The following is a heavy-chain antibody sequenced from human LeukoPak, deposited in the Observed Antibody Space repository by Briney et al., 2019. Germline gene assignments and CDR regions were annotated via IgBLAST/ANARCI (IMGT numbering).Heavy chain of an antibody. V-gene: IGHV3-23*01. Sequence: PGGSLRLSCAASGFTFSSYAMSWVRQAPGKGLEWVSGISGSGESTTYADSVKGRFTISRDNSKNTLYLQMNSLRAEDTAVYYCAKAYSGSDYYYMDVWGKGTTVTVSS. CDR3: AKAYSGSDYYYMDV. J-gene: IGHJ6*03. D-gene: IGHD6-6*01. CDR2: ISGSGEST. CDR1: GFTFSSYA.